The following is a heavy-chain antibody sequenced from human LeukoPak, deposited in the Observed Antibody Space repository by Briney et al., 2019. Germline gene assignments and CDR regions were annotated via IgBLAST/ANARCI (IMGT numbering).Heavy chain of an antibody. CDR1: GGTFSSYA. CDR3: ARGVVVVAATRLYGMDV. Sequence: SVKLSCKASGGTFSSYAISWVRQAPGQGLEWMGGIIPIFGTANYAQKFQGRVTITADESTSTAYMELSSLRSEDTAVYYCARGVVVVAATRLYGMDVWGQGTTVTVSS. J-gene: IGHJ6*02. V-gene: IGHV1-69*13. CDR2: IIPIFGTA. D-gene: IGHD2-15*01.